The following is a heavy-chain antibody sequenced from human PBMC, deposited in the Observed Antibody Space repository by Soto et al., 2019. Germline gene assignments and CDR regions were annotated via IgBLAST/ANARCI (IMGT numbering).Heavy chain of an antibody. CDR3: AKGYSSSWQPGY. V-gene: IGHV3-30*18. J-gene: IGHJ4*02. CDR1: GFNFRTYG. D-gene: IGHD6-13*01. Sequence: GGSLRLSCATSGFNFRTYGMHWVRQAPGKGLEWVGVISDDGSDKYYADSVKGRFTISRDNSKNTLYLQMNSLRAEDTAVYYCAKGYSSSWQPGYWGQGTLVTVSS. CDR2: ISDDGSDK.